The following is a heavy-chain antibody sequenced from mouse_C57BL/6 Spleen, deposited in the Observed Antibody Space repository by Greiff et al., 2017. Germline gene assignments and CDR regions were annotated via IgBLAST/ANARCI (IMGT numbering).Heavy chain of an antibody. CDR3: ARQLGRRGYVDY. J-gene: IGHJ2*01. V-gene: IGHV6-6*01. D-gene: IGHD4-1*02. Sequence: EVKVEESGGGLVQPGGSMKLSCAASGFTFSDAWMDWVRQSPEKGLEWVAEIRNKANNHATYYAESVKGRFTISRDDSKSSVYLQMNSVRAEDTVIYYCARQLGRRGYVDYWGQGTTLTVSS. CDR1: GFTFSDAW. CDR2: IRNKANNHAT.